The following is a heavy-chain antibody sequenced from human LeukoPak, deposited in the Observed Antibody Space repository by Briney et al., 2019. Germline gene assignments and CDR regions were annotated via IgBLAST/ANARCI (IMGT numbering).Heavy chain of an antibody. CDR1: GFTFSSYS. V-gene: IGHV3-21*01. CDR3: AREYSYEVDY. J-gene: IGHJ4*02. CDR2: ISSSSSYI. Sequence: GGSLRLSCAASGFTFSSYSMDWVRRAPGKGLEWVSSISSSSSYIYYADSVKGRFTISRDNAKNSLYLQMNSLRAEGTAVYYCAREYSYEVDYWGQGTLVTVSS. D-gene: IGHD5-18*01.